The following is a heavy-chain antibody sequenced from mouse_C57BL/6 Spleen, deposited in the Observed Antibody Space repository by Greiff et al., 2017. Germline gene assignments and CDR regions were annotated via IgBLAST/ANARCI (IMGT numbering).Heavy chain of an antibody. Sequence: EVKLVESGGGLVKPGGSLKLSCAASGFTFSSYTMSWVRPTPERRLGGVATISGGGGTTYYPDSVKGRFTISRDNAKNTLYLQMSSLRSEDTALYYCARHPPITTVVAPYWYFDVWGTGTTVTVSS. CDR2: ISGGGGTT. D-gene: IGHD1-1*01. J-gene: IGHJ1*03. CDR3: ARHPPITTVVAPYWYFDV. CDR1: GFTFSSYT. V-gene: IGHV5-9*01.